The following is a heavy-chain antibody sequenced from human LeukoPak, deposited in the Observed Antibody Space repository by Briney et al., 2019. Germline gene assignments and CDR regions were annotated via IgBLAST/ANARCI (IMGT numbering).Heavy chain of an antibody. J-gene: IGHJ4*02. D-gene: IGHD2-15*01. CDR3: ARVRLGYCSGGRCYSQLPDDY. CDR2: ISYDGSNE. Sequence: GGSLRLSCAASGFTFSSYNMNWVRQAPGKGLEWVAVISYDGSNERYADSVKGRFTISRDNSKNTLYLQMNSLRTEDTAVYYCARVRLGYCSGGRCYSQLPDDYWGQGTLVTVSS. V-gene: IGHV3-30-3*01. CDR1: GFTFSSYN.